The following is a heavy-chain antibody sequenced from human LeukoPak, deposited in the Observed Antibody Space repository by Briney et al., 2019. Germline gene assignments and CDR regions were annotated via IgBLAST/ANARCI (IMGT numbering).Heavy chain of an antibody. CDR3: ARESRSSTWYVHFDY. Sequence: GGSLRLSCAASGFTFSDYYMSWVRQAPGKGLEWVSVIFGGGGGYYADSVKGRFTISRDNSKNTVYLQMNSLRPEDTAVYYCARESRSSTWYVHFDYWGQGTLVTVSS. V-gene: IGHV3-53*01. J-gene: IGHJ4*02. CDR2: IFGGGGG. CDR1: GFTFSDYY. D-gene: IGHD6-13*01.